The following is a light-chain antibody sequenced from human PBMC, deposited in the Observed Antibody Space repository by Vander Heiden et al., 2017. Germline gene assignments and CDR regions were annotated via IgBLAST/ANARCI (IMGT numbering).Light chain of an antibody. CDR2: EVT. V-gene: IGLV2-14*01. Sequence: QSALSQPASVSGSPGQSITISCTGSSSDVGGYNYVSWYQQKHPGKTPKLLIYEVTNRPSGISNRFSGSKSGNTASLIITGLQAEDEADYYCSSYTDRSMRVFGGGTRVTVL. CDR1: SSDVGGYNY. J-gene: IGLJ3*02. CDR3: SSYTDRSMRV.